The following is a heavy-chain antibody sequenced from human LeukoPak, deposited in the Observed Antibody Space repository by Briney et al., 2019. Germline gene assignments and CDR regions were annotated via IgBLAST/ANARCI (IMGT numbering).Heavy chain of an antibody. CDR2: FDPEDGET. CDR1: GYTLTELS. V-gene: IGHV1-24*01. Sequence: ASVKVSCKVSGYTLTELSMHWVRQAPGKGLEWMGGFDPEDGETIYAQKFRGRVTVTEDTSTDTAYMELSSLRSEDTAVYYCATILTYYYDSSGYPTFQHWGQGTLVTVSS. J-gene: IGHJ1*01. D-gene: IGHD3-22*01. CDR3: ATILTYYYDSSGYPTFQH.